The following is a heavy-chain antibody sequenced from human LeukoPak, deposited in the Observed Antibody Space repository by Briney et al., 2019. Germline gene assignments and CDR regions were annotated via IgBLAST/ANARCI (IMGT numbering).Heavy chain of an antibody. CDR1: GGSISSGDYY. CDR3: ARGVLDILTGYYFDY. V-gene: IGHV4-30-4*01. D-gene: IGHD3-9*01. CDR2: IYYSGST. J-gene: IGHJ4*02. Sequence: SETLSLTCTVSGGSISSGDYYWSWIRQPPGKGLEWIGYIYYSGSTYYNPSLKSRVTIPVDTSKNQFSLKLSSVTAADTAVYYCARGVLDILTGYYFDYWGQGTLVTVSS.